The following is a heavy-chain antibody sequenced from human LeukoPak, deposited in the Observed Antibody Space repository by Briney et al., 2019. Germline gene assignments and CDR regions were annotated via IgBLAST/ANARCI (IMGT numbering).Heavy chain of an antibody. J-gene: IGHJ3*02. CDR1: GGSISSGSYY. D-gene: IGHD3-3*01. CDR2: IYTSGST. Sequence: PSQTLSLTCTVSGGSISSGSYYWSWIRQPAGKGLGWIGRIYTSGSTNYNPSLKSRVTISVDTSKNQFSLKLSSVTAADTAVYYCARGAYDFWSGDASGAFDIWGQGTMVTVSS. CDR3: ARGAYDFWSGDASGAFDI. V-gene: IGHV4-61*02.